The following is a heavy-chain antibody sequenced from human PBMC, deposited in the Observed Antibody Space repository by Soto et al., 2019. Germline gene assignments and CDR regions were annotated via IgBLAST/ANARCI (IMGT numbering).Heavy chain of an antibody. J-gene: IGHJ4*02. CDR3: AREEIASGLRPYFDY. CDR2: ISSSSSYI. CDR1: GFTFSSYS. D-gene: IGHD5-12*01. V-gene: IGHV3-21*01. Sequence: EVQLVESGGGLVKPGGSLRLSCAASGFTFSSYSMNWVRQAPGKGLAWVSSISSSSSYIYYADSVKGRFTISRDNAKNSLYLQMNSLRAEDTAVYYCAREEIASGLRPYFDYWGQGTLVTVSS.